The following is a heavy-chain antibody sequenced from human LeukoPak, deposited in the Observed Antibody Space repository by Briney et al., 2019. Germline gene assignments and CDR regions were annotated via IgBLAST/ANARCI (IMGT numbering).Heavy chain of an antibody. J-gene: IGHJ3*02. Sequence: SVKVSCKASGGTFSSYAISWVRQAPGQGLEWMGGIIPIFGTANYAQKFQGRVTITTDESTSTAHMELSSLRSEDTAVYYCATSRNCTKIVVSHAFDIWGQGTMVTVSS. CDR1: GGTFSSYA. CDR3: ATSRNCTKIVVSHAFDI. CDR2: IIPIFGTA. V-gene: IGHV1-69*05. D-gene: IGHD3-22*01.